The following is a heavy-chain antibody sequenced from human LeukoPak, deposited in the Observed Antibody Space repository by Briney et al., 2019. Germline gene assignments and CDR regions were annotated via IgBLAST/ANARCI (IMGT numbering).Heavy chain of an antibody. V-gene: IGHV3-23*01. CDR3: AKDPYGDYVIEDY. CDR1: GFTFSRYA. J-gene: IGHJ4*02. Sequence: GGSLRLSCAASGFTFSRYAMSWVRQAPGKGLEWVSAISGSGGSTYYADSVKGRFTISRDNSKNTLYLQMNSLRAEDTAVYYCAKDPYGDYVIEDYWGQGTLVTVSS. CDR2: ISGSGGST. D-gene: IGHD4-17*01.